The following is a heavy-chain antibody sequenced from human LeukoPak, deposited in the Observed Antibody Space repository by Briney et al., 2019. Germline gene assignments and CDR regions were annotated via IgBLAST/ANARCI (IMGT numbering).Heavy chain of an antibody. J-gene: IGHJ4*02. D-gene: IGHD3-22*01. CDR2: ISGSGGST. Sequence: GGSLRLSCAASGFTFSSYAVSWVRQAPGKGLEWVSAISGSGGSTYYADSVKGRFTISRDNSKNTLYLQMNSLRAEDTAVYYCAKDQYSGSVVITYFDYWGQGTLVTVSS. CDR1: GFTFSSYA. CDR3: AKDQYSGSVVITYFDY. V-gene: IGHV3-23*01.